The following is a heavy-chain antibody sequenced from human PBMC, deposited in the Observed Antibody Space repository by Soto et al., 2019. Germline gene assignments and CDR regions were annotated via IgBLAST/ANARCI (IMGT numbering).Heavy chain of an antibody. V-gene: IGHV4-59*01. Sequence: SETLSLTCTVSGDSFSSYYWTWIRQPPGKRLEWVAYIFHTGNANYNPSLKSRVTISVDTSKNQFSLKLRSVTPADTAVYYCAALDGALDYWGPGTLVTVSS. CDR1: GDSFSSYY. CDR3: AALDGALDY. D-gene: IGHD3-10*01. J-gene: IGHJ4*02. CDR2: IFHTGNA.